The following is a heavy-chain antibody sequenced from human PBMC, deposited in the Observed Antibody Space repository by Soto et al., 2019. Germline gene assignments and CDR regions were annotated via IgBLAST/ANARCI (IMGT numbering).Heavy chain of an antibody. CDR2: IYYSGST. D-gene: IGHD2-2*01. J-gene: IGHJ5*02. Sequence: SETLSLTCTVSGGSISSYYWSWIRQPPGKGLEWIGYIYYSGSTNYNPSLKSRVTISVDTSKNQFSLKLSSVTAADTAVYYCARVGSVPAAIPMWFDPWGQGTLVTVSS. CDR3: ARVGSVPAAIPMWFDP. V-gene: IGHV4-59*01. CDR1: GGSISSYY.